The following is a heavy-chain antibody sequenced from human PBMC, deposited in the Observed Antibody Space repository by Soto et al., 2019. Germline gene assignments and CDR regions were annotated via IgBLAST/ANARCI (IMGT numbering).Heavy chain of an antibody. D-gene: IGHD2-2*01. CDR2: IYYNGYSGSA. CDR3: ARHKYSSSWFFES. J-gene: IGHJ4*02. Sequence: SETLSLTCAVSGDAISSYNWNWIRQPPGKGLGWLGFIYYNGYSGSASYNPSLKGRGTISIDTSKNQFSLNLTSVTAADTAVYYCARHKYSSSWFFESWGQGTLVTVSS. V-gene: IGHV4-59*01. CDR1: GDAISSYN.